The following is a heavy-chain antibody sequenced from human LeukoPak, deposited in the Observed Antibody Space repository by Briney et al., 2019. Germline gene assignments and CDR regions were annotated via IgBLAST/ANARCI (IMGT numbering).Heavy chain of an antibody. V-gene: IGHV3-11*04. J-gene: IGHJ5*02. CDR1: GFTFSNYY. CDR3: ARDLKVPGVGWFDP. Sequence: GGSLRLSCAASGFTFSNYYMSWIRHAPGKGLEWVSYINTIGTTIYYADSLKGRFTISRDNAKNSLYLQMNSLRAEDTAVYYCARDLKVPGVGWFDPWGQGTLVTVSS. CDR2: INTIGTTI. D-gene: IGHD1-26*01.